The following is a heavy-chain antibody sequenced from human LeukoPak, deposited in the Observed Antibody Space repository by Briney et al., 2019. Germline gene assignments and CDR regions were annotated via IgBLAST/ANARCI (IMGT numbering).Heavy chain of an antibody. J-gene: IGHJ3*01. CDR2: FDPEDVDT. Sequence: ASVKVSCKASGYTFTSYAMHWVRQAPGQRLEWMGGFDPEDVDTIYAQKFEGRVTMTEDTSTDTAYLELSSLRSEDTAVYYCATLLLSKKRYYDFWTSAFDFWGQGTMVTVSS. V-gene: IGHV1-24*01. D-gene: IGHD3-3*01. CDR3: ATLLLSKKRYYDFWTSAFDF. CDR1: GYTFTSYA.